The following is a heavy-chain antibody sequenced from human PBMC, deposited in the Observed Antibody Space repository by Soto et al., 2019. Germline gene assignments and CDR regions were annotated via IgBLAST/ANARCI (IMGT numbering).Heavy chain of an antibody. J-gene: IGHJ4*02. Sequence: GGSLRLSCAASGFTFSSYAMSWVRQAPGKGLEWVSAISGSGGSTYYADSVKGRFTISRDNSKNTLYLQMNSLRAEDTAVYYCAKGEVGVPAATPPLYYWGQGTLVTVSS. V-gene: IGHV3-23*01. CDR2: ISGSGGST. D-gene: IGHD2-2*01. CDR1: GFTFSSYA. CDR3: AKGEVGVPAATPPLYY.